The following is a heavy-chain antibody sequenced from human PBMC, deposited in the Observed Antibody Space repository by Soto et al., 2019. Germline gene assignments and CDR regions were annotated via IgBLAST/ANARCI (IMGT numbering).Heavy chain of an antibody. CDR2: ISAYNGNT. CDR3: ARGISGNLIDAFDI. Sequence: ASVKVSCKASGYTFTSYGISWVRQAPGQGLEWMGWISAYNGNTNYAQKLQGRVNMTTDKSTSTAYMELRSLRSDDTAVYYCARGISGNLIDAFDIWGQGTMVTVSS. D-gene: IGHD3-10*01. V-gene: IGHV1-18*01. CDR1: GYTFTSYG. J-gene: IGHJ3*02.